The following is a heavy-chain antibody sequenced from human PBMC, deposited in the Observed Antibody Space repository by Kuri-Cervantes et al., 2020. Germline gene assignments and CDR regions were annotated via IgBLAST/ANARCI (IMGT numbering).Heavy chain of an antibody. V-gene: IGHV1-18*04. CDR2: ISAYNGDT. CDR1: GYTFTYRY. Sequence: ASVKVSCKASGYTFTYRYLHWVRQAPGQALEWMGWISAYNGDTNYAQKLQGRVTMTTDTSTSTAYMELRSLRSDDTAVYYCARGGNVDTAIGAVWGQGTLVTVSS. J-gene: IGHJ4*02. D-gene: IGHD5-18*01. CDR3: ARGGNVDTAIGAV.